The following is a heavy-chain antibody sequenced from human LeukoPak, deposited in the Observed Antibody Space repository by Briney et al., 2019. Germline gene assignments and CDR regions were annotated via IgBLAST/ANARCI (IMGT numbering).Heavy chain of an antibody. V-gene: IGHV3-30*02. CDR2: IRYDGSNK. Sequence: GGSLRLSCAASGFTFSNYGMHWVRQAPGKGLEGVAFIRYDGSNKYYADSVKGRLTISRDNSKNTLYLQMNSLRAEDTAVYYCAKAGVVVPGAYFDYWGQGTLVTVSS. CDR3: AKAGVVVPGAYFDY. CDR1: GFTFSNYG. D-gene: IGHD2-2*01. J-gene: IGHJ4*02.